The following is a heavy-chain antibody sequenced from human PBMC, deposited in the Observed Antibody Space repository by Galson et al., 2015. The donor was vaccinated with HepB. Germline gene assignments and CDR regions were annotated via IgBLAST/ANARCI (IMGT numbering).Heavy chain of an antibody. CDR3: ARAAYGGGSGYPGDDYYYYYYMDV. J-gene: IGHJ6*03. Sequence: SVKVSCKASGGTFSSYAISWVRQAPGQGLEWMGGFIPIFGTANYAQKFQGRVTITADESTSTAYMELSSLRSEDTAVYYCARAAYGGGSGYPGDDYYYYYYMDVWGKGTTVTVSS. CDR1: GGTFSSYA. V-gene: IGHV1-69*13. CDR2: FIPIFGTA. D-gene: IGHD3-3*01.